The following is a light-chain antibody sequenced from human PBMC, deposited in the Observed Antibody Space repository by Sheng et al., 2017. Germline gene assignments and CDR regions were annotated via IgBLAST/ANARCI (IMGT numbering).Light chain of an antibody. V-gene: IGKV3-15*01. CDR2: SAS. CDR3: QHYNHWPLT. CDR1: QSVSNH. Sequence: EVVMTQSPATLSVSPGERATLSCRASQSVSNHLAWYQQKPGQAPRLLIYSASTRATGIPARFSGSGSGTDFTLTVSSLQSEDFAVYYCQHYNHWPLTFGGGTRVDIK. J-gene: IGKJ4*01.